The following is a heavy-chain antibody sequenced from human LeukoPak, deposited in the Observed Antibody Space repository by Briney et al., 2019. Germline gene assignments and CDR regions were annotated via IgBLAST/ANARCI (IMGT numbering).Heavy chain of an antibody. CDR2: IFTTEVT. V-gene: IGHV4-4*09. D-gene: IGHD1-26*01. CDR3: ARSDGIVGEEAWFDP. J-gene: IGHJ5*02. CDR1: GGSISSYY. Sequence: PSETLSLTCTVSGGSISSYYWSWIRQPPGKGLEWIGYIFTTEVTNYSPSLKSRVTISVDTSKNQFSLRLSSVTAADTAVYYCARSDGIVGEEAWFDPWGQGTLVTVSS.